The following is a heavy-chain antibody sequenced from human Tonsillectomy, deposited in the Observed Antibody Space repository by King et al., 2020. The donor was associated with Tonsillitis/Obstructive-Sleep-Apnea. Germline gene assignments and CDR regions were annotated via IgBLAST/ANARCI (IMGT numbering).Heavy chain of an antibody. D-gene: IGHD3-3*01. CDR2: IFSNDEK. J-gene: IGHJ5*02. V-gene: IGHV2-26*01. Sequence: VTLKESGPVLVKPTETLTLTCTVSGFSLSNGRMGVSWIRQPPGKALEWLAHIFSNDEKSYSTSLKNRLTIPKDTTKSQVVLTMTNMDPMDTATYYCARTNFWSGYYVFWFDPWGQGTLVTVSS. CDR1: GFSLSNGRMG. CDR3: ARTNFWSGYYVFWFDP.